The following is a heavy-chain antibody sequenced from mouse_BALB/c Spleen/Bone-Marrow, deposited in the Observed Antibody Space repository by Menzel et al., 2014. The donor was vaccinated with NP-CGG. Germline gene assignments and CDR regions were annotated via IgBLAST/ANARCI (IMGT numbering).Heavy chain of an antibody. Sequence: VQLQQSGTVLARPGAAVKMSCKASGYTFSNYWMHWVKQRPGQGLEWIGTIYPGNSGTTYNQKFKGKAKLTAVTSTSTAYMELSSLTNEDSAVYYCTTLARNNFDYWGQGTTLTVSS. V-gene: IGHV1-5*01. CDR1: GYTFSNYW. J-gene: IGHJ2*01. CDR3: TTLARNNFDY. CDR2: IYPGNSGT.